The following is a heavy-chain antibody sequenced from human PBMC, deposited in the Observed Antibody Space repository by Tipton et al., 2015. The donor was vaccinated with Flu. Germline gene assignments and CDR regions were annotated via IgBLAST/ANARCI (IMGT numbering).Heavy chain of an antibody. CDR3: ARTGYSSSWLYFQH. V-gene: IGHV4-34*01. J-gene: IGHJ1*01. D-gene: IGHD6-13*01. CDR2: INHSGST. Sequence: TLSLTCAVYGGPFSGYYWSWIRQPPGKGLEWIGEINHSGSTNYNPSLKSRVTISVGTSKNQFSLKLSSVTAADTAVYYCARTGYSSSWLYFQHWGQGTLVTVSS. CDR1: GGPFSGYY.